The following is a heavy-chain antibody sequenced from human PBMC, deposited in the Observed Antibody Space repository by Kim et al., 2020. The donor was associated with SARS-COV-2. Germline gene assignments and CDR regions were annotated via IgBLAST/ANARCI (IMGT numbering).Heavy chain of an antibody. J-gene: IGHJ6*02. CDR1: GFTFSSYG. CDR3: ARDGTDILTGYYTGYYYYGMDV. CDR2: IWYDGSNK. V-gene: IGHV3-33*01. D-gene: IGHD3-9*01. Sequence: GGSLRLSCAASGFTFSSYGMHWVRQAPGKGLEWVAVIWYDGSNKYYADSVKGRFTISRDNSKNTLYLQMNSLRAEDTAVYYCARDGTDILTGYYTGYYYYGMDVWGQGTTVTVSS.